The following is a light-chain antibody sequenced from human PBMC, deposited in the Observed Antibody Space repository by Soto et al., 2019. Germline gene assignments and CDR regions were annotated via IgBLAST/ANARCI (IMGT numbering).Light chain of an antibody. CDR3: QAYDYTFTASV. CDR2: GNR. V-gene: IGLV1-40*01. Sequence: QSVLTQPPSVSGAPGQRVTLSCTGSTSNLGAGYDVHWYQQLPGAAPKLVIFGNRNRPSGVPERFSGSKSGTSASLAITGLQAEDEADYYSQAYDYTFTASVFGGGTKVTVL. J-gene: IGLJ3*02. CDR1: TSNLGAGYD.